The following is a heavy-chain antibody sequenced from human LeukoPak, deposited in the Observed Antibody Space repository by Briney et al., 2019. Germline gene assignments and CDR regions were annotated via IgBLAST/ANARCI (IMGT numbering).Heavy chain of an antibody. CDR1: GYTFTSYY. Sequence: ASVRVSCKASGYTFTSYYIHWVRQAPGQGLERMGIINPSGGSTSYAQKFQGRVTMTRDTSTSTVYMELSSLRSEDTAVYYCARYYYDSSGYLRGNGMDVWGQGTTVTVSS. V-gene: IGHV1-46*01. D-gene: IGHD3-22*01. J-gene: IGHJ6*02. CDR3: ARYYYDSSGYLRGNGMDV. CDR2: INPSGGST.